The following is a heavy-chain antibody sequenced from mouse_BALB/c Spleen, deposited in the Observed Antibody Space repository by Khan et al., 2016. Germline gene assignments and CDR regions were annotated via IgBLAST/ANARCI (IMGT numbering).Heavy chain of an antibody. CDR2: IDPANGNT. J-gene: IGHJ3*01. D-gene: IGHD2-4*01. CDR3: ARSPYDYDVGFAY. Sequence: VQLKQSGAELVKPGAPVKLSCTASGFNIKDTYMHWVKQRPEQGLEWIGRIDPANGNTKYDPKFQGKATITADTSSNTAYLQLSSLTSEDTAVYYCARSPYDYDVGFAYWGQGTLVTVSA. CDR1: GFNIKDTY. V-gene: IGHV14-3*02.